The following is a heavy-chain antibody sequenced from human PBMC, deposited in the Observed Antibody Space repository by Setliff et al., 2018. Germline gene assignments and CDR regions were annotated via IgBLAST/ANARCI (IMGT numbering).Heavy chain of an antibody. CDR2: INEDGSEK. CDR1: GFTFSRAY. V-gene: IGHV3-7*03. Sequence: GSLRLSCAASGFTFSRAYMSWVRQAPGKGLEWVASINEDGSEKYYVDSVKGRFTISRDNSKNTLYLQMNSLRAEDTAVYYCAKDGSGSYDYLDYWGQGTLVTVSS. CDR3: AKDGSGSYDYLDY. J-gene: IGHJ4*02. D-gene: IGHD6-13*01.